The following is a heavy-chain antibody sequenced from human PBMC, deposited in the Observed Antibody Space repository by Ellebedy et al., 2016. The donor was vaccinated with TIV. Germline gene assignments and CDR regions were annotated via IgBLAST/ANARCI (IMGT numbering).Heavy chain of an antibody. CDR3: ARAGGGFLEWLSQDYFDY. V-gene: IGHV3-48*01. CDR1: GFTFSSYS. Sequence: GESLKISCVASGFTFSSYSMDWVRQAPGKGLEWVSSISSSSTTISYADFVKGRFTISRDNAKNSLYLQMNSLRAEDTAVYYCARAGGGFLEWLSQDYFDYWGQGTLVTVSS. CDR2: ISSSSTTI. J-gene: IGHJ4*02. D-gene: IGHD3-3*01.